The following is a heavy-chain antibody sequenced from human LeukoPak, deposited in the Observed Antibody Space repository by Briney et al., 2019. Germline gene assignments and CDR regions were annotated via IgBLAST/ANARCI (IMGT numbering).Heavy chain of an antibody. Sequence: SETLSLTCAVYGGSFSGYYWNWIRQPPGKGLEWIGEINHSGSTNYNPSLKSRVTISVDTSKNQFSLKLSSVTAADTAVYYCARGGRDSGYWGQGTLVTVSS. V-gene: IGHV4-34*01. CDR2: INHSGST. J-gene: IGHJ4*02. D-gene: IGHD1-14*01. CDR1: GGSFSGYY. CDR3: ARGGRDSGY.